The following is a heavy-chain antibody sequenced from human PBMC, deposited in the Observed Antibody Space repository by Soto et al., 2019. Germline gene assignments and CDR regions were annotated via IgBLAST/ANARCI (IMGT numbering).Heavy chain of an antibody. CDR1: GYTFNSYG. CDR2: INAYNGNT. D-gene: IGHD3-16*01. J-gene: IGHJ4*02. CDR3: ARDPALGGPFDY. V-gene: IGHV1-18*01. Sequence: QVQLVQSGAEVKKPGASVKVSCKASGYTFNSYGISWVRQAPGQGLEWMGWINAYNGNTKYAQKVQGRVIMTTDTSTSTAYMERRSLRSDDTAVYYCARDPALGGPFDYWGQGTLVTVSS.